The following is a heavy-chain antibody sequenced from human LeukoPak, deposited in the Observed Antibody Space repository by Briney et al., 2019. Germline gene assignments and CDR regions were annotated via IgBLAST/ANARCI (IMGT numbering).Heavy chain of an antibody. CDR3: ARDRQNYDFWSSYYNAYYYGMDV. Sequence: SQTLSLTCTVSGGSISSGGYYWSWIRQHPGKGLEWIGYIYYSGSTYYNPSLKSRVTISVDTSKNQFSLKLSSVTAADTAVYYCARDRQNYDFWSSYYNAYYYGMDVWGQGTTVTVSS. J-gene: IGHJ6*02. V-gene: IGHV4-31*03. CDR2: IYYSGST. CDR1: GGSISSGGYY. D-gene: IGHD3-3*01.